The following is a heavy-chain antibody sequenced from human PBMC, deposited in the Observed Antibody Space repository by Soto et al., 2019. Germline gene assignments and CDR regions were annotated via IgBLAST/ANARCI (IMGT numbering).Heavy chain of an antibody. J-gene: IGHJ3*02. Sequence: SETLSLTCTVSGGSLSSYYWSWIRQPPGKGLEWIGYIYYSGSTNYNPSLKSRVTISVDTSKNQFSLKLSSVTAADTAVYYCASPSSSFQGDAFDIWGQGTMVTVSS. D-gene: IGHD6-6*01. CDR1: GGSLSSYY. CDR2: IYYSGST. CDR3: ASPSSSFQGDAFDI. V-gene: IGHV4-59*01.